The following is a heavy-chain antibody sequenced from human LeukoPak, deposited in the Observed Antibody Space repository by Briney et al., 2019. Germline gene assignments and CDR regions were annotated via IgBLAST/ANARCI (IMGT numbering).Heavy chain of an antibody. CDR2: TYYRSQWST. V-gene: IGHV6-1*01. CDR3: ARSGYFAEYFQH. J-gene: IGHJ1*01. Sequence: SQTLSLTCAISGDSVSSSIAAWNWIRQSPSRGLEWLGRTYYRSQWSTDYAVSVKGRITITPDTSKNQFSLQLDSVTPEDTAVYYCARSGYFAEYFQHWGQGTLLTVSS. CDR1: GDSVSSSIAA. D-gene: IGHD3-22*01.